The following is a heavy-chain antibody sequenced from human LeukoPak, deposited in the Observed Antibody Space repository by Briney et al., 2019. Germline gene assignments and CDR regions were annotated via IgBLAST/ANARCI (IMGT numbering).Heavy chain of an antibody. V-gene: IGHV4-39*01. CDR3: ARTEYSSSPFDY. CDR1: GGSISSSSYY. Sequence: KTSETLSLTXTVSGGSISSSSYYWGWIRQPPGKGLEWIGSIYYSGSTYYNPSLKSRVTISVDTSKNQFSLKLSSVTAADTAVYYCARTEYSSSPFDYWGQGTLVTVSS. D-gene: IGHD6-6*01. J-gene: IGHJ4*02. CDR2: IYYSGST.